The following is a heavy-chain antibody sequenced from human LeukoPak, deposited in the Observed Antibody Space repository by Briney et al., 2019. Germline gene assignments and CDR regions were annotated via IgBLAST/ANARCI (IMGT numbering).Heavy chain of an antibody. D-gene: IGHD6-13*01. J-gene: IGHJ4*02. CDR3: ARDCSSTACQGPVLDF. V-gene: IGHV1-46*01. CDR2: IHPSGGNP. Sequence: ASVKLSCKASGHTFTSHYVHWVRQAPGQGLEWMGIIHPSGGNPRSTENFQGRVTMTRDTSTSTVYLELRSLTSQDTAVYYCARDCSSTACQGPVLDFWGQGTLVTVSS. CDR1: GHTFTSHY.